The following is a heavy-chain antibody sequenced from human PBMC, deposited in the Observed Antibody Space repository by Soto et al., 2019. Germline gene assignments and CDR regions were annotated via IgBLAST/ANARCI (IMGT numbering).Heavy chain of an antibody. CDR3: ARVHCSAGTCLDGLDF. J-gene: IGHJ6*02. CDR1: GDSASSNGAC. V-gene: IGHV6-1*01. CDR2: IYYRSKWFH. D-gene: IGHD2-15*01. Sequence: PSQTLSLTCVLSGDSASSNGACWNWIRQSPSRGLQWLGRIYYRSKWFHDYAASVESRMAINPDTSRNQFSLQLNYVTPEDTAVYYCARVHCSAGTCLDGLDFWGQGTTVTVSS.